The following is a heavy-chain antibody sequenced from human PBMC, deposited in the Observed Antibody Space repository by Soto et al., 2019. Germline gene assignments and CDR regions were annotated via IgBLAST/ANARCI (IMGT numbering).Heavy chain of an antibody. Sequence: SGPTLVNPTQTLTLTCTFSAFSLSTGGVGVGWIRQPPGKALEWLALIYWDDDKRYSPSLRGRLTVTKDTSKNQVVLTMTSMDPVDTATYYCIQSRCGGDCLQSYASYYYYGMDVWGQGTTVTVSS. V-gene: IGHV2-5*02. CDR2: IYWDDDK. CDR3: IQSRCGGDCLQSYASYYYYGMDV. CDR1: AFSLSTGGVG. J-gene: IGHJ6*02. D-gene: IGHD2-21*02.